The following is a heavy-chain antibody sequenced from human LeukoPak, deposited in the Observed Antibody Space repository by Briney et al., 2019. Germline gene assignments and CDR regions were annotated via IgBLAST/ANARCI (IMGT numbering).Heavy chain of an antibody. CDR1: GGSVSGYY. CDR3: ARTTGTTFPYYCSMDV. D-gene: IGHD1-1*01. V-gene: IGHV4-59*02. CDR2: IYYSGTT. J-gene: IGHJ6*02. Sequence: TDTLFLTCTVSGGSVSGYYWSWVRQPPGKGLEWIGYIYYSGTTDYNPSLKSRVTILVDTSKNQFSLMLTSVTAVDTAVYYCARTTGTTFPYYCSMDVWGQGTTVTVS.